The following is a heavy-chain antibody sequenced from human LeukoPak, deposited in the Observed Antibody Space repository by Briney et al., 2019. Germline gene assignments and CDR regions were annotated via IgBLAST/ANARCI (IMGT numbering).Heavy chain of an antibody. D-gene: IGHD3-22*01. CDR3: ARAPDYYDSSGYPSTAFDI. J-gene: IGHJ3*02. CDR2: IYYSGST. Sequence: PSETLSLTCTVSGGSISSYYWSWIRQPPGKGLEWIGYIYYSGSTNYNPSLKSRVTISVDTSKNQFSLKLSSATAADTAVYYCARAPDYYDSSGYPSTAFDIWGQGTMVTVSS. V-gene: IGHV4-59*01. CDR1: GGSISSYY.